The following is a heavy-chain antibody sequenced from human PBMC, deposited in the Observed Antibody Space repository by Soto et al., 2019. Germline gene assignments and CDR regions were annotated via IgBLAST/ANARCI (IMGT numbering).Heavy chain of an antibody. CDR2: ISGSGGST. V-gene: IGHV3-23*01. J-gene: IGHJ4*02. CDR3: AKDLSPLVVVPAAIFDY. Sequence: GGSLRLSCAASGFTFSSYAMSWVRQAPGKGLEWVSAISGSGGSTYYADSVKGRFTISRDNSKNTLYLQMNSLRAEDTAVYYCAKDLSPLVVVPAAIFDYWGQGTLVTVSS. CDR1: GFTFSSYA. D-gene: IGHD2-2*01.